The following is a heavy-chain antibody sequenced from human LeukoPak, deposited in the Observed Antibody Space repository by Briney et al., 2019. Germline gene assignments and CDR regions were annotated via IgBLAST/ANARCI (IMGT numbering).Heavy chain of an antibody. V-gene: IGHV3-23*01. CDR1: RFTFSRYA. J-gene: IGHJ4*02. CDR2: ISGSCAST. Sequence: GVSLRLFCVASRFTFSRYAMRWLRDARGKGRVGVTAISGSCASTDYAHFAKGRFTISRDNSKNTLYLQMNSMRAEDTAVYYCATHQRGCFEVTVIDYWGQGTMVTVSS. CDR3: ATHQRGCFEVTVIDY. D-gene: IGHD1-14*01.